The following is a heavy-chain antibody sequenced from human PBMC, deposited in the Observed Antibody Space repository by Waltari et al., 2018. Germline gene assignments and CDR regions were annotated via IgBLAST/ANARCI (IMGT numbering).Heavy chain of an antibody. J-gene: IGHJ3*01. CDR3: ARPGIGDAFDV. CDR1: DGSISSYF. CDR2: IHYSWTT. V-gene: IGHV4-59*01. Sequence: QAQPQASGPGLVRPSETLSLTGTVSDGSISSYFWNWIRQLPGKGLEVIWFIHYSWTTEYHPALKNRATTSTQTSKIQFSLRLDSVTAADTAIYYCARPGIGDAFDVWGQGTMVTVSS.